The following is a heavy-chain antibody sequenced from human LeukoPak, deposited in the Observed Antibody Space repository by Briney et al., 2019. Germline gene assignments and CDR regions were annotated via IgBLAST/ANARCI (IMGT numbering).Heavy chain of an antibody. Sequence: SETLSLTCAVSGGSVSSNNWWSWVRQTPGKGLEWVGEIHHSGSSNSNPSPSLKSRVTISVDKSKDQFSLKLSSVTAADTAVYYCARGPTVTTTKNYFDYWGQGTLVTVSS. CDR2: IHHSGSS. J-gene: IGHJ4*02. D-gene: IGHD4-17*01. CDR1: GGSVSSNNW. V-gene: IGHV4-4*02. CDR3: ARGPTVTTTKNYFDY.